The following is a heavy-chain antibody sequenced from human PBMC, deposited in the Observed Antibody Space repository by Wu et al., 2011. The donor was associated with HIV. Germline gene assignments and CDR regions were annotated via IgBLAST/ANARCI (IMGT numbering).Heavy chain of an antibody. J-gene: IGHJ6*03. CDR3: ARIAIVTIPAATYYYYYMDV. Sequence: LVQSGAEVKKPGASVKVSCKASGYAFTGYYIHWVRQAPGQGLEWVGWISAFNGDTNYAQKFQGRVAMTTDTSTSTGFMELRSLRSDDTAVYYCARIAIVTIPAATYYYYYMDVWGEGTTVTVSS. D-gene: IGHD2-2*01. V-gene: IGHV1-18*04. CDR2: ISAFNGDT. CDR1: GYAFTGYY.